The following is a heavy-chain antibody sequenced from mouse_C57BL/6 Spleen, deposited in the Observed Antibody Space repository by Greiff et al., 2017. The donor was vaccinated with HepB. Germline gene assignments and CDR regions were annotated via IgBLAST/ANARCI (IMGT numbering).Heavy chain of an antibody. Sequence: EVLLQQSGPELVKPGASVKIPCKASGYTFTDYNMDWVKQSHGKSLEWIGDINPNNGGTIYNQKFKGKATLTVDKSSSTAYMELRSLTSEDTAVYYCARSNYYGSSSFDYWGQGTTLTVSS. CDR1: GYTFTDYN. CDR3: ARSNYYGSSSFDY. CDR2: INPNNGGT. J-gene: IGHJ2*01. D-gene: IGHD1-1*01. V-gene: IGHV1-18*01.